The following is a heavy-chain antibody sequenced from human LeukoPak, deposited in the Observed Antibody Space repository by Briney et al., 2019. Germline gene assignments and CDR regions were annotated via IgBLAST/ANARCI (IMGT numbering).Heavy chain of an antibody. J-gene: IGHJ2*01. D-gene: IGHD2-2*01. CDR2: ISGSGGST. Sequence: GGSLRLSCAASGFTFSGYAMSWVRQAPGKGLEWVSAISGSGGSTYYADSVKGRFTISRDNSKNTLYLQMNSLRAEDTAVYYCAKDLLSSTSSLNWYFDLWGRGTLVTVSS. CDR1: GFTFSGYA. V-gene: IGHV3-23*01. CDR3: AKDLLSSTSSLNWYFDL.